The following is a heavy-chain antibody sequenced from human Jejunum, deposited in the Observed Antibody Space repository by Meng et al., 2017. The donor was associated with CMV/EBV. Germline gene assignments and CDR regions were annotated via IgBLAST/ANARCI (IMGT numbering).Heavy chain of an antibody. CDR2: IGSNINYI. V-gene: IGHV3-21*01. CDR1: GFDFSSYR. Sequence: SCPASGFDFSSYRMHWVRQAPGKGLEWVSAIGSNINYIDYADSVRGRFTISRDNAKNSLYLQMNSLRGEDTAIYYCARDYSVSMGGQGTLVTVSS. CDR3: ARDYSVSM. J-gene: IGHJ4*02. D-gene: IGHD2-15*01.